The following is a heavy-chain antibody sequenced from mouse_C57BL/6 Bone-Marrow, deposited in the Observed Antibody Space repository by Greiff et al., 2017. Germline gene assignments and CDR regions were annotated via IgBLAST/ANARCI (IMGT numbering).Heavy chain of an antibody. J-gene: IGHJ2*01. Sequence: VQVVESGAELARPGASVKLSCKASGYTFTSYGISWVKQRTGQGLEWIGEIYPRSGNTYYNEKFKGKATLTADKSSSTAYMELRSLTSEDSAVYFCARYRYYCDYWGQGTTLTVSS. V-gene: IGHV1-81*01. CDR3: ARYRYYCDY. CDR1: GYTFTSYG. CDR2: IYPRSGNT. D-gene: IGHD1-1*01.